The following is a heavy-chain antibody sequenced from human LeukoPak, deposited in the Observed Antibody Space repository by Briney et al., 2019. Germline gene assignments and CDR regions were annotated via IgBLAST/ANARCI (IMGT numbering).Heavy chain of an antibody. D-gene: IGHD3-10*01. CDR3: ARRSLRYYYGSGSYYTDY. J-gene: IGHJ4*02. V-gene: IGHV4-34*01. CDR1: GGSISSYY. Sequence: SETLSLTCTVSGGSISSYYWSWIRQPPGKGLEWIGEINHSGSTNYNPSLKSRVTISVDTSKNQFSLKLSSVTAADTAVYYCARRSLRYYYGSGSYYTDYWGQGTLVTVSS. CDR2: INHSGST.